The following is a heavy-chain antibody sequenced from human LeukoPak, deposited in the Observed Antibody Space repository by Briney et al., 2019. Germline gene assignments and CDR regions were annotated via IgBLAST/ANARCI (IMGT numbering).Heavy chain of an antibody. CDR2: INPHSGGT. V-gene: IGHV1-2*02. Sequence: ASVKVSCKASGYTFTGYYMHWVRQAPGQGLEWMGWINPHSGGTNYAQKFQGRVTMTRDTSISTAYMELSRLRSDDTAVYYCARDGSVVLYYYYYYMDVWGKGTTVTVSS. J-gene: IGHJ6*03. CDR1: GYTFTGYY. CDR3: ARDGSVVLYYYYYYMDV. D-gene: IGHD3-16*02.